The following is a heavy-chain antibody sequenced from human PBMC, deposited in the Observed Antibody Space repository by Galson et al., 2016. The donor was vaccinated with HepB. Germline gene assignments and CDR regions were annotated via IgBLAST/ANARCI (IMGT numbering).Heavy chain of an antibody. CDR3: VRDPVRGWAPFDY. CDR2: INTGNGDT. Sequence: SVKVSCKASGYTFTNSPINWVRQAPGQRLEWMGWINTGNGDTRYSQSFQGTATITRDTSASTAYMELNTLTSEDTAVYYCVRDPVRGWAPFDYWGQGTLVTVSS. J-gene: IGHJ4*02. CDR1: GYTFTNSP. D-gene: IGHD6-19*01. V-gene: IGHV1-3*04.